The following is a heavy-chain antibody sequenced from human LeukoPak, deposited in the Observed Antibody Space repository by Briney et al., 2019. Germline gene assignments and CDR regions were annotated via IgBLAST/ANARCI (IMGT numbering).Heavy chain of an antibody. CDR2: INHSGST. CDR1: GGSFSGYY. V-gene: IGHV4-34*01. D-gene: IGHD4-11*01. Sequence: SETLSLTCAVYGGSFSGYYWSWIRQPPGKGLEWIGEINHSGSTNYNPSLKSRVTISVDTSKNQFSPKLSSVTAADTAVYYCARGLYSNYYFDYWGQGTLVTVSS. CDR3: ARGLYSNYYFDY. J-gene: IGHJ4*02.